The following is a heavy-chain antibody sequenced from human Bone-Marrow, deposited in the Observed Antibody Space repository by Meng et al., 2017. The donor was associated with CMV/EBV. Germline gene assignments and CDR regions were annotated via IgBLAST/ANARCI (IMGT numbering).Heavy chain of an antibody. CDR1: GFTFSYYW. CDR2: INSDGSST. Sequence: GESLKISCAASGFTFSYYWMTWVRQAPGKGLVWVSRINSDGSSTSYADSVKGRFTISRDNAKNTLYLQMNSLRAEDTAVYYCARSWGLNWFDPWGQGTLVTVSS. D-gene: IGHD7-27*01. CDR3: ARSWGLNWFDP. V-gene: IGHV3-74*01. J-gene: IGHJ5*02.